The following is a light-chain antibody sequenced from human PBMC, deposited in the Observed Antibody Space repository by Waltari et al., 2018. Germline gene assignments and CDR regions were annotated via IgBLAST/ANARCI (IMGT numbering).Light chain of an antibody. CDR1: SSDVGGYNY. V-gene: IGLV2-8*01. CDR2: EVS. Sequence: QSALTQPPSASGSPGQSVTISCTGTSSDVGGYNYVSWYQQHPGKAPKLMIYEVSKRPSGVPDCFSGSKSGNTASLTVSGLQAEDEADYCCSSYAGSNNSDVVFGGGTKLTVL. J-gene: IGLJ2*01. CDR3: SSYAGSNNSDVV.